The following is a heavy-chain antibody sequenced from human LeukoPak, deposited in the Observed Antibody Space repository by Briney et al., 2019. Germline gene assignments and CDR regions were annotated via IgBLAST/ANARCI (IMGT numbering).Heavy chain of an antibody. CDR3: ARGMGYCSSTSCYASLGATYYYMDV. D-gene: IGHD2-2*01. Sequence: GGSLRLSCAASGFTFDDYGMSWVRQAPGKGLEWVSGINWNGGSTGYADSVKGRFTISRDNAKNSLYLQMNSLRAEDTALYYCARGMGYCSSTSCYASLGATYYYMDVWGKGTTVTVSS. J-gene: IGHJ6*03. CDR2: INWNGGST. CDR1: GFTFDDYG. V-gene: IGHV3-20*04.